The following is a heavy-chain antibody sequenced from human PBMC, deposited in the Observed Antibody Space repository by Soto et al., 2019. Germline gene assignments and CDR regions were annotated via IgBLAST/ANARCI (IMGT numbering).Heavy chain of an antibody. CDR1: GFTLSTYS. CDR2: ISGSSNTI. J-gene: IGHJ6*02. V-gene: IGHV3-48*02. CDR3: ARGFDLQYGMDV. D-gene: IGHD3-10*01. Sequence: EVQLVESGGGLIQRGGSLRLSCAASGFTLSTYSLNWVRQAPRKGLEWLSYISGSSNTIYYADSVKGRFTISRDNAKNSLYLQMNSLRDEDTAVHFCARGFDLQYGMDVWGQGTTVTVSS.